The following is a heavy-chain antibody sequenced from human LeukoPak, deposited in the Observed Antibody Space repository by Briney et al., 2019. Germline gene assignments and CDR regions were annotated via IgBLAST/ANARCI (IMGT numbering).Heavy chain of an antibody. CDR1: GFTFSDYY. Sequence: GGSLRLSCAASGFTFSDYYMSWIRQAPGKGLEWVSYISSSGSTIYYADSVKGRFTISRDNAKNSLYLQMNSLRAEDTAVYYCARDRGRLRLGEPDFDYWGQGTLVTVSS. J-gene: IGHJ4*02. CDR3: ARDRGRLRLGEPDFDY. D-gene: IGHD3-16*01. V-gene: IGHV3-11*01. CDR2: ISSSGSTI.